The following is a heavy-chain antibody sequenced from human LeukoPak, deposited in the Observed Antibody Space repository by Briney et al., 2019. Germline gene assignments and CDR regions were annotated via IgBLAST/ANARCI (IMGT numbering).Heavy chain of an antibody. V-gene: IGHV4-59*01. CDR2: IYGSGST. Sequence: PSETLSLTCTVSGGSISSYYWSWIRQPPGKGLEWIGYIYGSGSTNYNPSPKSRVTLSVDTSKNQFSLKLSSVTAADTAVYYCAREGTSGTHLNWFDPWGQGTLVTVSS. CDR3: AREGTSGTHLNWFDP. D-gene: IGHD1-1*01. J-gene: IGHJ5*02. CDR1: GGSISSYY.